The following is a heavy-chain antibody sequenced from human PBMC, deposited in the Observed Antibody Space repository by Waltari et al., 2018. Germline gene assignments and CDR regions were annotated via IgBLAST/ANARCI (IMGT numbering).Heavy chain of an antibody. D-gene: IGHD3-3*01. Sequence: QVQLQQWGAGLLKPSETLSLTCAVYGGSFSGYYWSWIRQPPGKGLEWIGEINHSGSPNYNPSLKSRVTISVDTSTNQFSLKLSSVTAADMAVYYCAIRRFPLITIFGVVRDPYNWFDPWGQGTLVTVSS. J-gene: IGHJ5*02. CDR3: AIRRFPLITIFGVVRDPYNWFDP. V-gene: IGHV4-34*01. CDR1: GGSFSGYY. CDR2: INHSGSP.